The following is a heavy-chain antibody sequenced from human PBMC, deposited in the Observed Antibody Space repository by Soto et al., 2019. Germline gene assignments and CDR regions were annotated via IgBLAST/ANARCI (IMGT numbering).Heavy chain of an antibody. Sequence: PSETLSLTCAVYGGSFSGYYWSWIRQPPGKGLEWIGEINHSGSTNYNPSLKSRVTISVDTSKNQFSLKLSSVTAADTAVYYCARDRERGDFDYWGQGTLVTVSS. CDR2: INHSGST. V-gene: IGHV4-34*01. CDR3: ARDRERGDFDY. CDR1: GGSFSGYY. J-gene: IGHJ4*02. D-gene: IGHD3-16*01.